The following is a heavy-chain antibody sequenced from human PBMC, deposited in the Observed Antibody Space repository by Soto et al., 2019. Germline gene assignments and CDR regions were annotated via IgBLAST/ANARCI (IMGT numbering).Heavy chain of an antibody. V-gene: IGHV1-69*02. CDR3: ARGNGSSYDY. D-gene: IGHD2-2*01. J-gene: IGHJ4*02. CDR1: GGTFTTYI. CDR2: IIPVLGVA. Sequence: QVQLVQSGAEVKKPGSSVKVSCKASGGTFTTYIISWVRQAPGQGLEWMGRIIPVLGVADYPQKFHGRVTIIADKSTNTAYMELSSLRSEDTVVYYCARGNGSSYDYWDEGTLVTVSS.